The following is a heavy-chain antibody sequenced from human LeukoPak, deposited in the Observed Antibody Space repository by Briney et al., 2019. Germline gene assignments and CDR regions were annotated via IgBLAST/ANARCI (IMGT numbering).Heavy chain of an antibody. CDR2: ISPNGGIT. D-gene: IGHD5-24*01. J-gene: IGHJ4*02. CDR1: GFTFRNHG. V-gene: IGHV3-23*01. Sequence: GGTLRLSCTASGFTFRNHGMNWVRQAPGKGLEWVSGISPNGGITYYADSVKGRFTISRDNSRNTVSLQMNYLRAEDTAIYYCAKDDAWLQYENWGQGILVTVSS. CDR3: AKDDAWLQYEN.